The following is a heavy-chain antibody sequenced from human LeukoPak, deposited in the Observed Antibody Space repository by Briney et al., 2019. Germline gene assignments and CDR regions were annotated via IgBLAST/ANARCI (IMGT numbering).Heavy chain of an antibody. J-gene: IGHJ5*02. D-gene: IGHD1-26*01. V-gene: IGHV1-69*13. Sequence: EASVKVSCKASGGTFSIYAISWVRQAPGQGLEWMGGIIPIFGTANYAQKFQGRVTITADESTSTAYMELSSLRSEDTAVYYCARDVVEWEPNNWFDPWGQGTLVTVSS. CDR3: ARDVVEWEPNNWFDP. CDR2: IIPIFGTA. CDR1: GGTFSIYA.